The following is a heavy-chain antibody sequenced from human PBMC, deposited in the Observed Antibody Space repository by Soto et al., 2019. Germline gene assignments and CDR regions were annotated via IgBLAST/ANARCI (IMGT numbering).Heavy chain of an antibody. V-gene: IGHV3-23*01. CDR1: EFTFSSDA. CDR2: ISGSGGST. D-gene: IGHD2-15*01. J-gene: IGHJ3*02. Sequence: EVQLLESGGGLVQPGGSLRLSCAASEFTFSSDAMSWVRQAPGKGLEWVSAISGSGGSTYYADSVKGLFTISRANSKNTLYLQMNSLRAEDTAVYYCEKDGKYGGNAHGAFAIWGQGTMVTVAS. CDR3: EKDGKYGGNAHGAFAI.